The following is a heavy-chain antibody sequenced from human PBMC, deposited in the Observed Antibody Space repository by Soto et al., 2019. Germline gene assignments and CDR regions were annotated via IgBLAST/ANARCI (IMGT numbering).Heavy chain of an antibody. CDR2: TYYRSKWFN. V-gene: IGHV6-1*01. Sequence: SQTLSLTCAIFGDSVSSNNAAWNWIRQSPSRGLEWLGRTYYRSKWFNDYALSVKSRITINPDTSKNQFSLQLNSVTPEDTAMYYCARDLSKSAAGGDHDAFIIWGQGTTVTVSS. J-gene: IGHJ3*02. CDR1: GDSVSSNNAA. CDR3: ARDLSKSAAGGDHDAFII. D-gene: IGHD6-13*01.